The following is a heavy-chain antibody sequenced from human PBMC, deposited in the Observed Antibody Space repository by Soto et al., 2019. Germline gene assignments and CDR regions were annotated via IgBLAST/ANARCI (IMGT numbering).Heavy chain of an antibody. D-gene: IGHD2-15*01. Sequence: LRLSCAASGFTVSSNYMSWVRQAPGKGLEWVSSISSSSSYIYYADSVKGRFTISRDNAKNSLYLQMNSLRAEDTAVYYCARDIGDIVVVVAATQGDAFDIWGQGTMVTVSS. CDR1: GFTVSSNY. CDR3: ARDIGDIVVVVAATQGDAFDI. V-gene: IGHV3-21*01. CDR2: ISSSSSYI. J-gene: IGHJ3*02.